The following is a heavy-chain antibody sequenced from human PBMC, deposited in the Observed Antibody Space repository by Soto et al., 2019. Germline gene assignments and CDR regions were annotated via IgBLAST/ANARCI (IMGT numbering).Heavy chain of an antibody. CDR3: AKSYYYGPGSYTYYYSGMDV. V-gene: IGHV3-23*01. D-gene: IGHD3-10*01. CDR1: GFTFSSYA. Sequence: GGSLRLSCAASGFTFSSYAMSWVRQAPGKGLEWVSAISGSGGSTHYADSVKGRFTISRDNSKNTLSLQMNSLRAEDTAVYYCAKSYYYGPGSYTYYYSGMDVWGQGTTVTVS. J-gene: IGHJ6*02. CDR2: ISGSGGST.